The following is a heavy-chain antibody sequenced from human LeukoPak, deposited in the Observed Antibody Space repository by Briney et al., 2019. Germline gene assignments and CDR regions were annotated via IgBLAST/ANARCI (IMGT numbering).Heavy chain of an antibody. D-gene: IGHD2-2*01. V-gene: IGHV4-4*02. CDR2: IYHSGST. CDR3: ARKEYQLLGWFDP. Sequence: PSETLSLTCAVSGGSISSSNWWSWVRQPPGKGLEWIGEIYHSGSTNYNPSLKSRVTISVDKSKNQFSLKLSSVTAADTAVYYCARKEYQLLGWFDPRGQGTLVTVSS. J-gene: IGHJ5*02. CDR1: GGSISSSNW.